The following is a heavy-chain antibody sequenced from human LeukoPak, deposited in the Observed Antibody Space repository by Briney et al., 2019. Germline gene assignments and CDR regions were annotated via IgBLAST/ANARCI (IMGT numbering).Heavy chain of an antibody. CDR2: IYISGSGST. Sequence: SETLSLTCTVSGGSISSYYWSWIRQPAGKGLEWIGRIYISGSGSTNYNPSLKSRVTMSVDTSKNQFSLKLSSVTAADTAVYYCARDPRRNGGGGLDYWGQGTLVTVSS. CDR1: GGSISSYY. J-gene: IGHJ4*02. CDR3: ARDPRRNGGGGLDY. V-gene: IGHV4-4*07. D-gene: IGHD1-1*01.